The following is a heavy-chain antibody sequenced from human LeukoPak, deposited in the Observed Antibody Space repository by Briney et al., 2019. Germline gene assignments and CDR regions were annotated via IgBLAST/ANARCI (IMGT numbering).Heavy chain of an antibody. CDR2: IRSKAYGGTT. D-gene: IGHD5-12*01. J-gene: IGHJ6*02. CDR3: TREGSSGYDDYYYYGMDV. CDR1: GFTFGDYA. V-gene: IGHV3-49*04. Sequence: GGSLRLSCTAPGFTFGDYAMSWVRQAPGKGLEWVGFIRSKAYGGTTEYAASVKGRFTISRDDSKSIAYLQMNSLKTEDTAVYYCTREGSSGYDDYYYYGMDVWGQGTTVTVSS.